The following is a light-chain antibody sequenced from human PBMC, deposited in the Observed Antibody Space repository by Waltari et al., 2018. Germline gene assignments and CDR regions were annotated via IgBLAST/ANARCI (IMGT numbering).Light chain of an antibody. V-gene: IGKV3-20*01. Sequence: EVVFRQSHGPLSLSPGESATPSFRASQSVDSTYLAWYQQKPGQAPTPLIYKTSTRATGIPDRFSGSGSGTDFSLNINILEPGDSAVYYCQQFGGSPMYTFGLGTKLEIK. CDR3: QQFGGSPMYT. CDR1: QSVDSTY. J-gene: IGKJ2*01. CDR2: KTS.